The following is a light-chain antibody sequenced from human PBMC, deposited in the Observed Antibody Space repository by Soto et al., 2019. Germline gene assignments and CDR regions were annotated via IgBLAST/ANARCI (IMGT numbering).Light chain of an antibody. V-gene: IGKV1-5*01. J-gene: IGKJ1*01. CDR1: QSISVW. CDR3: QQYNDWPPWT. CDR2: AAS. Sequence: DIQMTPSPSTLSASVGDRVTITCRASQSISVWLAWYQQKAGKAPKRLIYAASSLQSGVPSRFSGSGSGTEFTLTISSLQSEDFAVYYCQQYNDWPPWTFGQGTKVDIK.